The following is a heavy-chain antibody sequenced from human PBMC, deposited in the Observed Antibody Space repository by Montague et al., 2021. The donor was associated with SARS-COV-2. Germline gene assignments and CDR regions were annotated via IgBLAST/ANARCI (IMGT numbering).Heavy chain of an antibody. CDR3: ARGAPTITMIVVVFTGAGGYFDL. J-gene: IGHJ2*01. Sequence: SETLSLTCAAHGGSFSGYYWSWIRQPPGKGLEWIGEINHSGSTNYNPSLKSRVSISVDTSKNQFSLKLSSVTAADTAVYYCARGAPTITMIVVVFTGAGGYFDLWGRGTLVTVSS. D-gene: IGHD3-22*01. V-gene: IGHV4-34*01. CDR1: GGSFSGYY. CDR2: INHSGST.